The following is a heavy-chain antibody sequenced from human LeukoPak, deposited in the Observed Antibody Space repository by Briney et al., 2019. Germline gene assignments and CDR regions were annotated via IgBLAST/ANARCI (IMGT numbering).Heavy chain of an antibody. CDR2: IIPIFGRA. CDR3: AKGRGRLNVNRGVYNYHYYMEV. Sequence: GASVKVSCKAAGDTISAYSLNWVRQAPGQGLEWMGGIIPIFGRAYNAQNFQGRVTITADKSTSTAYMELSSLGSEDTAIYYCAKGRGRLNVNRGVYNYHYYMEVWGTGTTVIVS. CDR1: GDTISAYS. J-gene: IGHJ6*03. D-gene: IGHD3-10*01. V-gene: IGHV1-69*06.